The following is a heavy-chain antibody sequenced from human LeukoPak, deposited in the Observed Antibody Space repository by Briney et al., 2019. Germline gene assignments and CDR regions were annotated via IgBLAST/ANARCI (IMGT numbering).Heavy chain of an antibody. CDR1: GGSISSYY. V-gene: IGHV3-23*01. CDR3: AKERTQTTSFDY. J-gene: IGHJ4*02. Sequence: PSETLSLTCTVSGGSISSYYWSWIRQPPGKGLEWVSTISGSGGSTYYADSVKGRFTISRDNSKNTLYLQMNRLRAEDTAIYYCAKERTQTTSFDYWGQGTLVTVSS. D-gene: IGHD2/OR15-2a*01. CDR2: ISGSGGST.